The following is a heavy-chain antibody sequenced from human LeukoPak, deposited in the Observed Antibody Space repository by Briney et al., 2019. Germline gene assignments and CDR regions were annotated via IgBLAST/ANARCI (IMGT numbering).Heavy chain of an antibody. D-gene: IGHD2-21*02. CDR2: IYYSGTA. CDR1: GGSFSGYY. Sequence: PSETLSLTCAVYGGSFSGYYWSWIRQPPGKGLEWIGSIYYSGTAYYNPSLKSRVTISIDTSKNQFSLRLNSMTAADTAVYYCARDRIRDCGGACYVDYWGQGTLVTVSS. V-gene: IGHV4-34*01. J-gene: IGHJ4*02. CDR3: ARDRIRDCGGACYVDY.